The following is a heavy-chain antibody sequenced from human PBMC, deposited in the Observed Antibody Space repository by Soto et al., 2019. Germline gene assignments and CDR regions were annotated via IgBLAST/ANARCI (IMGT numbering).Heavy chain of an antibody. D-gene: IGHD3-3*01. Sequence: SETLSITLAGYGGSFSGYYCIWIRPPPWNWLEWIGEINHSGSTNYNPSLKSRVTISVDTSKNQFSLKLSSVTAADTAVYYCARGTYYDFWSGYYYYFDYWGQGTLVTVSS. CDR3: ARGTYYDFWSGYYYYFDY. V-gene: IGHV4-34*01. CDR2: INHSGST. J-gene: IGHJ4*02. CDR1: GGSFSGYY.